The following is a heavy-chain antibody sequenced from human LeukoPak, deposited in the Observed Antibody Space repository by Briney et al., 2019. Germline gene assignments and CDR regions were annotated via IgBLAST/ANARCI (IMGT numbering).Heavy chain of an antibody. CDR3: LGNWC. CDR1: GFTFSSST. CDR2: ISGSGGST. Sequence: GGSLRLSCAASGFTFSSSTMGWVRQAPGKGLEWVSSISGSGGSTYYADSVKGRFTVSRDNSKNTLYPHMNSLTFEDTAVYYCLGNWCWGQGTLVTVSS. D-gene: IGHD1-20*01. V-gene: IGHV3-23*01. J-gene: IGHJ4*02.